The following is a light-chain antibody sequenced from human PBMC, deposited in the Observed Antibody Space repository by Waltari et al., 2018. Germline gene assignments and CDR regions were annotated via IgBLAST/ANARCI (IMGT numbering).Light chain of an antibody. Sequence: QSALTQPASVSGSPGQSITISCTGTSSDVGFYNYVSWYQQHPGKAPKLMIYDVSDRPSGVSNRFSGSKSGNTASLTISGLQADDEADYYCNSYAGSSSWVFGGGTKLTVL. CDR3: NSYAGSSSWV. CDR2: DVS. CDR1: SSDVGFYNY. J-gene: IGLJ3*02. V-gene: IGLV2-14*01.